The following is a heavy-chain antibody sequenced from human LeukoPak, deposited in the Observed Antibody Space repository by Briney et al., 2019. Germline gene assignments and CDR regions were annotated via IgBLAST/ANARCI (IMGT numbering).Heavy chain of an antibody. Sequence: GSLRLSCAASGFTFSSYSMNWVRQAPGKGLEWVSSISSSSSYIYYADSVKGRFTISRDNSKSTLYLQMNSLIAEDTAVYYCAKDLKVGSIYPGTFDIWGQGTMVTVSS. V-gene: IGHV3-21*04. CDR3: AKDLKVGSIYPGTFDI. CDR1: GFTFSSYS. CDR2: ISSSSSYI. D-gene: IGHD1-26*01. J-gene: IGHJ3*02.